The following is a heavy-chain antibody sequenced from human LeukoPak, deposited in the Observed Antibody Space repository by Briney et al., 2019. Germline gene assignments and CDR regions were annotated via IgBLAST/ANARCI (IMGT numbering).Heavy chain of an antibody. CDR1: GFTVSNNY. J-gene: IGHJ4*02. Sequence: GGSLRLSCSVSGFTVSNNYMSWVRQAPGKGLEWVSVIYGGRNNTHYADSVKGRFTISRDNSENTVYLQMNSLTAEDTAAYYCAREFRQTYNSGWSLDYWGQATLVTVSS. V-gene: IGHV3-53*01. D-gene: IGHD6-19*01. CDR2: IYGGRNNT. CDR3: AREFRQTYNSGWSLDY.